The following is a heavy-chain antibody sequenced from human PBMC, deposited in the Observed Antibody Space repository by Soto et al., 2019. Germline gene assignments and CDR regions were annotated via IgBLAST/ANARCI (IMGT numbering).Heavy chain of an antibody. V-gene: IGHV1-69*02. J-gene: IGHJ5*02. Sequence: QVQLVQSGAEVKKPGSSVKVSCKASGGTFSSYTISWVRQAPGQGLEWMGRIIPILGIANYAQKFQGRVTITADKSTSTAYMELSSLRSEDTAVYYCARMTGACGELDLWGQGTLVTVSS. CDR1: GGTFSSYT. CDR3: ARMTGACGELDL. D-gene: IGHD3-10*01. CDR2: IIPILGIA.